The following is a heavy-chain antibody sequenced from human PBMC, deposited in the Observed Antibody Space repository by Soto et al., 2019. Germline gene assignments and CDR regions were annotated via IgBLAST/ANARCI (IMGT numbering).Heavy chain of an antibody. CDR3: VRDWQLSP. D-gene: IGHD1-1*01. V-gene: IGHV1-18*01. Sequence: QVQLVQSGDEVKKTGASVKVSCRASGYTLTNYGISWVRQAPGPGLFWMGWISGHNGNTLYAQNVQRRLTLTIDTSTNTAYMELLSLKIDDTAMYYCVRDWQLSPWGQGTLVTVSS. CDR1: GYTLTNYG. J-gene: IGHJ5*02. CDR2: ISGHNGNT.